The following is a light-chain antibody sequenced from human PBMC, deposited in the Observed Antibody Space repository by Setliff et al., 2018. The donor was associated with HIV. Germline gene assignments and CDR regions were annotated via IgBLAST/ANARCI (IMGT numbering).Light chain of an antibody. CDR1: SSDVGNYNL. CDR2: EVT. Sequence: VLAQPASVSGSPGQSITISCTGTSSDVGNYNLVSWFQQHPGKAPKLIIYEVTKRPSGVSNRFSGSKSGNTASLTISGLQAEDEADYYCCSYAGYSSFVFGGGTKVTVL. J-gene: IGLJ3*02. CDR3: CSYAGYSSFV. V-gene: IGLV2-23*02.